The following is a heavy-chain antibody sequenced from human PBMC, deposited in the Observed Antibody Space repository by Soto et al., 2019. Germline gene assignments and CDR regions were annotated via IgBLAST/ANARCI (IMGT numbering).Heavy chain of an antibody. J-gene: IGHJ4*02. CDR1: GFTFSNYG. Sequence: EVQLVESGGGLVQSGGSRRLSCTASGFTFSNYGMNWIRQAPGKGLEWISFISYGSSSTYYADSVKGRFTISRDNAKNSLYLKMNSLSDEDTAVYYCARGKYTYGSDYWGQGAMVTVSS. D-gene: IGHD5-18*01. CDR3: ARGKYTYGSDY. CDR2: ISYGSSST. V-gene: IGHV3-48*02.